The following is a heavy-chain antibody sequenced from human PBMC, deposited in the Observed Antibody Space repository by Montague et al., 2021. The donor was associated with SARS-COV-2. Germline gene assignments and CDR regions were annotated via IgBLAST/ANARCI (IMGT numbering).Heavy chain of an antibody. Sequence: SLRLSCAASGFSFSDSYMTWVRQGPRKGLEWVSFINPSSTAIKYADSLRGRFTIFRDNTKNVVYLEMHDLRAEDTAMYYCAKGGDLMAGLAGSWGQGTLVTVSS. CDR1: GFSFSDSY. J-gene: IGHJ5*02. CDR2: INPSSTAI. CDR3: AKGGDLMAGLAGS. D-gene: IGHD6-19*01. V-gene: IGHV3-11*01.